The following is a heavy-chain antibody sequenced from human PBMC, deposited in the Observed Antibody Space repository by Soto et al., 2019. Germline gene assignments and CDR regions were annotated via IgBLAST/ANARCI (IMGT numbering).Heavy chain of an antibody. CDR1: GFTLSSYW. CDR3: ARGIGASDAL. Sequence: EVQLVESGGGLVQPGGSLRLSCVASGFTLSSYWMHWVRQTPGKGLEWVANINQDGTQKHYVDSVKGRFTISRENAKSSLYLHRNSMRAEDTAVYFCARGIGASDALWGQGTLVTVSS. CDR2: INQDGTQK. V-gene: IGHV3-7*01. J-gene: IGHJ4*02. D-gene: IGHD3-16*01.